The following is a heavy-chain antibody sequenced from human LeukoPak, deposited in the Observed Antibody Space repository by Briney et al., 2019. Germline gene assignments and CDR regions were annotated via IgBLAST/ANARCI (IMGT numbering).Heavy chain of an antibody. CDR3: ARLRFGEPYFDY. CDR2: IYYSGST. Sequence: KPSETLSLTCTVSGGSISSYYWGWIRQPPGKGLEWIGSIYYSGSTYYNPSLKSRVTISVDTSKNQFSLKLSSVTAADTAVYYCARLRFGEPYFDYWGQGTLVTVSS. CDR1: GGSISSYY. V-gene: IGHV4-39*01. J-gene: IGHJ4*02. D-gene: IGHD3-10*01.